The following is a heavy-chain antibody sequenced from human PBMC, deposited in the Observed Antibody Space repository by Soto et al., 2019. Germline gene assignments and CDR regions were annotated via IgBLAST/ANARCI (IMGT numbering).Heavy chain of an antibody. J-gene: IGHJ3*02. CDR3: ARGGSITMTTDAFDI. Sequence: EVQLVESGGGLVQPGGSLRLSCAASGFTVSINYMNWVRQAPGKGLAWVSVIYSGGSTYYADSVRGRFTISRDNSKNTLYLQMNSLRAEDTAVYYCARGGSITMTTDAFDIWGQGTTVTVSS. CDR2: IYSGGST. CDR1: GFTVSINY. D-gene: IGHD3-22*01. V-gene: IGHV3-66*01.